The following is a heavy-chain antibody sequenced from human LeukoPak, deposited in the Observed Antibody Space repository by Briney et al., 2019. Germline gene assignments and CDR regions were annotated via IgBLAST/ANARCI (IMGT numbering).Heavy chain of an antibody. V-gene: IGHV4-59*01. Sequence: SETLSLTCTVSGGSISNFYWSWIRQSPGKGLEWIGYIYASGTTNYNPSLKSRVTISVDTSKKQFSLNLRSVTAADAAVYYCARVRGYYYDSSGYNFDYWGQGTLVTVSS. CDR2: IYASGTT. D-gene: IGHD3-22*01. CDR3: ARVRGYYYDSSGYNFDY. J-gene: IGHJ4*02. CDR1: GGSISNFY.